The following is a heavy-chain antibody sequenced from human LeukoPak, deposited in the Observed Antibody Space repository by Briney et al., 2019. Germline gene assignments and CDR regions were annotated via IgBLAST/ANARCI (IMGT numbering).Heavy chain of an antibody. V-gene: IGHV3-21*01. CDR2: ISSSSSYI. CDR3: ARLSYCSSTSCLDY. D-gene: IGHD2-2*01. CDR1: GFTFSSYS. J-gene: IGHJ4*02. Sequence: GGSLRLSCAASGFTFSSYSMNWVRQAPGKGLEWVSSISSSSSYIYYADSVKGRFTISRDNDKNSLYLQMNSLRAEDTAVYYCARLSYCSSTSCLDYWGQGTLVTVSS.